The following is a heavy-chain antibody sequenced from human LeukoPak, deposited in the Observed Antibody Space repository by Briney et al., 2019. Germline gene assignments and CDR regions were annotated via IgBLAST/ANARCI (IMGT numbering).Heavy chain of an antibody. CDR3: ATVPTYGSGSPLGWFDP. CDR1: GYTLTELS. CDR2: FDPEDGET. J-gene: IGHJ5*02. D-gene: IGHD3-10*01. V-gene: IGHV1-24*01. Sequence: ASVKVSCKVSGYTLTELSMHWVRQAPGKGLEWMGGFDPEDGETIYAQKFQGRVTMTEDTSIDTAYMELSSLRSEDTAVYYCATVPTYGSGSPLGWFDPRGQGTLVTVSS.